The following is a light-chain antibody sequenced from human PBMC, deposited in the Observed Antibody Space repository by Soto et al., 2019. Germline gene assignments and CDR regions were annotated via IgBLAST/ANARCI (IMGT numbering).Light chain of an antibody. CDR2: EVS. CDR1: SSDVGGYNY. Sequence: QSALTQPPSASGSRVQSVTISCTGTSSDVGGYNYVSWYQQHPGKAPKLMIYEVSKRPSGVPDRFSGSKSGNTASLTVSGLQPEDEADYYCSSYAGSNNLGVFGGGTKLTVL. J-gene: IGLJ3*02. V-gene: IGLV2-8*01. CDR3: SSYAGSNNLGV.